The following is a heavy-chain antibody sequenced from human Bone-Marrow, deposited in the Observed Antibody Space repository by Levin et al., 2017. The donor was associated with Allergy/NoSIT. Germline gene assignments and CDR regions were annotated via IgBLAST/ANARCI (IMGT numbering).Heavy chain of an antibody. CDR2: INPNSGGT. J-gene: IGHJ4*02. CDR3: ARDHHPLAVTTLDY. CDR1: GYTFTGYY. V-gene: IGHV1-2*02. D-gene: IGHD2-21*02. Sequence: ASVKVSCKASGYTFTGYYMHWVRQAPGQGLEWMGWINPNSGGTNYAQKFQGRVTMTRDTSISTAYMELSRLRSDDTAVYYCARDHHPLAVTTLDYWGQGTLVTVSS.